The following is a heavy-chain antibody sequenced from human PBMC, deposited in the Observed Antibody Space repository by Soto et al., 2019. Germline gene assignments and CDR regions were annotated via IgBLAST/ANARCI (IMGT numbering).Heavy chain of an antibody. D-gene: IGHD3-3*01. CDR2: ISYDGSNK. J-gene: IGHJ4*02. CDR3: AREGYDFWSGPDY. Sequence: QVPLVESGGGVVQPGRSLRLSCAASGFTFSSYAMHWVRQAPGKGLEWVAVISYDGSNKYYADSVKGRFTISRDNSKNTLYLQMNSLRAEDTAVYYCAREGYDFWSGPDYWGQGTLVTVSS. CDR1: GFTFSSYA. V-gene: IGHV3-30-3*01.